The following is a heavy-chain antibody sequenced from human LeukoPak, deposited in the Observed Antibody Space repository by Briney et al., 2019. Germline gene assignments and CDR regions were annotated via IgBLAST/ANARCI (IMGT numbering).Heavy chain of an antibody. CDR3: AKDTSGVITGLFDY. CDR2: IYNSGST. J-gene: IGHJ4*02. CDR1: GFTVGYNY. D-gene: IGHD1-20*01. V-gene: IGHV3-53*01. Sequence: GGSLRLSCAASGFTVGYNYMTWVRQAPGKGLEWVAAIYNSGSTYYADSVKGRFTISRDNSKNTMYLQMNSLRAEDTAVYYCAKDTSGVITGLFDYWGQGTLVTVSS.